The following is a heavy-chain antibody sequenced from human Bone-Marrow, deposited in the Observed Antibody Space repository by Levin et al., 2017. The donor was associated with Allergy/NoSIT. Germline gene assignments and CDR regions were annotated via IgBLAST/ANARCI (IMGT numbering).Heavy chain of an antibody. CDR3: ARDRALQQLAHISGFDY. J-gene: IGHJ4*02. V-gene: IGHV1-2*02. CDR1: GYTFTGYY. CDR2: INPNSGGT. D-gene: IGHD6-13*01. Sequence: GASVKVSCKASGYTFTGYYMHWVRQAPGQGLGWMGWINPNSGGTNYAQKFQGRVTMTRDTSISTAYMELSRLRSDDTAVYYCARDRALQQLAHISGFDYWGQGTLVTVSS.